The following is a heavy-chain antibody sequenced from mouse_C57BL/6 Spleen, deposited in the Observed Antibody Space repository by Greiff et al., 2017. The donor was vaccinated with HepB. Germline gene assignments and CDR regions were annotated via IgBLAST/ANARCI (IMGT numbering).Heavy chain of an antibody. CDR2: IYPGDGDT. Sequence: LQESGPELVKPGASVKISCKASGYAFSSSWMNWVKQRPGKGLEWIGRIYPGDGDTNYNGKFKGKATLTADKSSSTAYMQLSSLTSEDSAVYFCARYYGKEYYFDYWGQGTTLTVSS. D-gene: IGHD1-1*01. J-gene: IGHJ2*01. V-gene: IGHV1-82*01. CDR3: ARYYGKEYYFDY. CDR1: GYAFSSSW.